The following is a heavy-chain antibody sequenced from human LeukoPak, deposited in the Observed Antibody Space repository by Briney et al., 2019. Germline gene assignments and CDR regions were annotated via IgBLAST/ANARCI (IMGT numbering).Heavy chain of an antibody. CDR3: TRGDYGDSPFVG. Sequence: GGSLRLSCAASGFTFSSYSMSWVRQAPGKGLEWVANIKQDGSEKNYVDSVKGRFTISRDNARNSLYLQMNSLRAEDTAVYYCTRGDYGDSPFVGWGQGTLVTVSS. D-gene: IGHD4-17*01. CDR1: GFTFSSYS. CDR2: IKQDGSEK. V-gene: IGHV3-7*05. J-gene: IGHJ4*02.